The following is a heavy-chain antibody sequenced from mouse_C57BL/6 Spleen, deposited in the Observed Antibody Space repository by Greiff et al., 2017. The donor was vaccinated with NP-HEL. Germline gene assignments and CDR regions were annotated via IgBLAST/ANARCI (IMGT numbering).Heavy chain of an antibody. CDR2: INPSNGGT. J-gene: IGHJ2*01. V-gene: IGHV1-53*01. CDR1: GYTFTSYW. D-gene: IGHD3-1*01. Sequence: QVQLKQPGTELVKPGASVKLSCKASGYTFTSYWMHWVKQRPGQGLEWIGNINPSNGGTNYNEKFKSKATLTVDKSSSTAYMQLSSLTSEDSAVYYCANVRAGTHYFDYWGQGTTLTVSS. CDR3: ANVRAGTHYFDY.